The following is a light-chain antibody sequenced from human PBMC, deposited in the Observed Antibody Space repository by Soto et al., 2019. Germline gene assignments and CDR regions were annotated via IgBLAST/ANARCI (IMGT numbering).Light chain of an antibody. CDR1: QSVSSN. V-gene: IGKV3-15*01. Sequence: EIVLTQSPGTLSLSPGERATLSCRASQSVSSNLAWYQQKPGQAHRLLIYGASTRATGIQARFSGSGSGTEFTLTIRSLQSEDFAVYYCKQYNNWPFTFGQGTRLEIK. J-gene: IGKJ5*01. CDR3: KQYNNWPFT. CDR2: GAS.